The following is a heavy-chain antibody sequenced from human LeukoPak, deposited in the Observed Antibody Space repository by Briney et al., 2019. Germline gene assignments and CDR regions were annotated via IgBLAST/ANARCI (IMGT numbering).Heavy chain of an antibody. CDR2: IYYSGST. V-gene: IGHV4-31*03. J-gene: IGHJ4*02. CDR3: AARTPPGVVVAATFDY. Sequence: SETLSLTCTVSGGSISSGGYYWSWIRQHPGKGLEWIGYIYYSGSTYYNPSLKSRVTISVDTSKNQFSLKLSSVTAADTAVYYCAARTPPGVVVAATFDYWGQGTLVTVSS. D-gene: IGHD2-15*01. CDR1: GGSISSGGYY.